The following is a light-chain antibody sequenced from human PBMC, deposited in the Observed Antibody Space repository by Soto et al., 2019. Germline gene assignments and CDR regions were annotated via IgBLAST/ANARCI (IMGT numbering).Light chain of an antibody. V-gene: IGLV2-14*01. CDR1: NSDIGAYEY. J-gene: IGLJ2*01. CDR3: SSYTSSSTLVV. CDR2: EVS. Sequence: QSALTQPASVSGSPGQSITISCSGTNSDIGAYEYVSWDQQHPGKAPKLMIYEVSNRPSGVSNRFSGSKSGNTASLTISGLQAEDEADYYCSSYTSSSTLVVFGGGTTLTVL.